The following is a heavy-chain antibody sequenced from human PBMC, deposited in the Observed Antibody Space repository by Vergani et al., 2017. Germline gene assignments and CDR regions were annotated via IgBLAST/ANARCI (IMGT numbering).Heavy chain of an antibody. CDR1: GFTLSNYD. V-gene: IGHV3-30*02. CDR2: IQFDGSNQ. D-gene: IGHD3-16*01. CDR3: AKHFRVWGIDY. J-gene: IGHJ4*02. Sequence: QVQLVESGGGVVQRGGSLRLSCATSGFTLSNYDMQWIRQGPGQGLEFVAFIQFDGSNQYYADSVKGRFTLSRDFSKNTLYLQMNSLRTDDTATYYCAKHFRVWGIDYWGQGTQVIVSS.